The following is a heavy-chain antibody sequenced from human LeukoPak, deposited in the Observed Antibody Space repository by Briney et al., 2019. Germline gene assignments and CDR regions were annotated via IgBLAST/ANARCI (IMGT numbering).Heavy chain of an antibody. CDR2: IYTTGNT. CDR3: ARDYSLGTTNAFDI. D-gene: IGHD1-7*01. CDR1: GGSISNYY. V-gene: IGHV4-4*07. Sequence: PSETLSLTCTVSGGSISNYYWSRIRQPAGKGLEWIGRIYTTGNTNYNPSLKSRVAMSVDTSENQFSLKLTSVTAADTAPYYCARDYSLGTTNAFDIWGQGTMVTVSS. J-gene: IGHJ3*02.